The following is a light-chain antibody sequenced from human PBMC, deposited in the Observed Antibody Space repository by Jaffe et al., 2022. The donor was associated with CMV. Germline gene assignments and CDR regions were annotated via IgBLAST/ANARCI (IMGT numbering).Light chain of an antibody. Sequence: SYELTQPPSVSVSAGQTARITCSGDAVSKQYTYWYQQKAGQAPVLVIYKDNERPSGIPERISGSSSGTTATLTISGVQAEDEGDYYCQSAASTGTYFFGTGTRVTVL. CDR3: QSAASTGTYF. V-gene: IGLV3-25*03. J-gene: IGLJ1*01. CDR1: AVSKQY. CDR2: KDN.